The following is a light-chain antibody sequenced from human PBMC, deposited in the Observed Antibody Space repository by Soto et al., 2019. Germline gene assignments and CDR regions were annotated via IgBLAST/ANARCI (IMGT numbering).Light chain of an antibody. Sequence: QSALTQPASVSGSPGQSITISCTGTSGDIGSYNRVSWYQQHPGKAPKLIIYEVTGRPSGVSNRFSGSKSGNTASLTISGLQAEDEAEYYCSSYTNINTRACVFGTGTQLPVL. CDR3: SSYTNINTRACV. V-gene: IGLV2-14*01. CDR1: SGDIGSYNR. CDR2: EVT. J-gene: IGLJ1*01.